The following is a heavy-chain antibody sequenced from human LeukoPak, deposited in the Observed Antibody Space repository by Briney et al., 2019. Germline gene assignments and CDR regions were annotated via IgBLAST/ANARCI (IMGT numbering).Heavy chain of an antibody. D-gene: IGHD1-1*01. J-gene: IGHJ6*03. Sequence: GGSLRLSCAASGFILSDYYMTWIRQAPGKGLEWVAHIDVRGDTILYADSVKGRFTISRDSAKNSLFLQMNSLRFEDTAVYYCAREDNVWNLLYNYYMDVWGKGTTVTVS. CDR1: GFILSDYY. CDR3: AREDNVWNLLYNYYMDV. V-gene: IGHV3-11*01. CDR2: IDVRGDTI.